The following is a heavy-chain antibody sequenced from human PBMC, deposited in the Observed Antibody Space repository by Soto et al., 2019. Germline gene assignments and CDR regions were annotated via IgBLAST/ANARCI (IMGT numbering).Heavy chain of an antibody. V-gene: IGHV4-31*03. CDR3: ARDLVGYYVWGSYRSDMTYGMDV. D-gene: IGHD3-16*02. CDR1: GGSISSGGYY. CDR2: IYYSWST. Sequence: PSDTLSLTCSVSGGSISSGGYYGSWIRQHPGKGLEWIGYIYYSWSTYYNPSLKSRATISVDTCKNQLSLKLSSVTAADTAVYYCARDLVGYYVWGSYRSDMTYGMDVWGQGTTVTVSS. J-gene: IGHJ6*02.